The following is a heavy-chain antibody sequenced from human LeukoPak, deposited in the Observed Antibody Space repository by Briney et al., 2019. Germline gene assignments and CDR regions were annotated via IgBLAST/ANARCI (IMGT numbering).Heavy chain of an antibody. Sequence: SETLSLTCTVSGGSISSSNYYWGWIRQPPGKGLEWIGSIYYSGSTYYNPSLKSRVTISVDTSKNQFSLKLSSVTAADTAVYYCASSYCSGGSCYAYYGMDVWGQGTTVTVSS. CDR2: IYYSGST. J-gene: IGHJ6*02. CDR1: GGSISSSNYY. V-gene: IGHV4-39*07. D-gene: IGHD2-15*01. CDR3: ASSYCSGGSCYAYYGMDV.